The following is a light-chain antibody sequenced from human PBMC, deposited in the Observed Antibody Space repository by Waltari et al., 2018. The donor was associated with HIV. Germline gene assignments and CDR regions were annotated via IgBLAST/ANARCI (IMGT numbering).Light chain of an antibody. V-gene: IGKV2-40*01. CDR3: MQRIEFPYT. CDR1: QSLLDTDDGFTY. CDR2: TLS. J-gene: IGKJ2*01. Sequence: DIVMTQTPLSLPVTPGEPASISCRSSQSLLDTDDGFTYLDWYLQKPGQSPRLLISTLSYRASGVPDRFSGSGSGTDFTLKISRVEAEDFGVYYCMQRIEFPYTFGQGTKLEIK.